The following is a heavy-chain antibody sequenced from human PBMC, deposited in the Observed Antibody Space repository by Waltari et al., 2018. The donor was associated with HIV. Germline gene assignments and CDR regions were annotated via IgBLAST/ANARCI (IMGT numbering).Heavy chain of an antibody. J-gene: IGHJ4*02. CDR3: ASEGEPRYYFDY. V-gene: IGHV1-46*01. Sequence: VQLVPSLAEVETPGVLVKVDCAAAACSYTSCSTHWVRHAPGQGLEWMGIINPRCGSTSYAQKFQGRVTMTRDTSTSTVYMELSSLRSEDTAVYYCASEGEPRYYFDYWGQGTLVTVSS. CDR1: ACSYTSCS. CDR2: INPRCGST.